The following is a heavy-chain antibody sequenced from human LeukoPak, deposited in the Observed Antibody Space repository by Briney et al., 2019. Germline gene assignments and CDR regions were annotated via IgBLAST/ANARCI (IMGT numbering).Heavy chain of an antibody. CDR1: GFTFSSYA. Sequence: GASLRLSCAASGFTFSSYAMSWVRQAPGQGLEWVSAISGSGGSTYYADSVKGRFTISRDNSKNTLYLQMNSLRAEDTAVYYCAKDGSKEGIVGAKCDYWGQGTLVTVSS. D-gene: IGHD1-26*01. CDR3: AKDGSKEGIVGAKCDY. CDR2: ISGSGGST. J-gene: IGHJ4*02. V-gene: IGHV3-23*01.